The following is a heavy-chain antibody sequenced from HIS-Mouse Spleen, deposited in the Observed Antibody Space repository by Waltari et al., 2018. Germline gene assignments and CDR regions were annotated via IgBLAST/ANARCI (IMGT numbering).Heavy chain of an antibody. D-gene: IGHD5-18*01. V-gene: IGHV3-23*01. CDR3: AKVWPELKTVDTPMAFDY. CDR1: GFTFSSYA. CDR2: ISGSGASR. J-gene: IGHJ4*02. Sequence: EVQLLESGGGLVQPGGSLRLSCAASGFTFSSYAMSWVRQAPGKGLGWGSAISGSGASRYYADSVKGRFTISRDNSKNTLYLQMNSLRAEDTAVYYCAKVWPELKTVDTPMAFDYWGQGTLVTVSS.